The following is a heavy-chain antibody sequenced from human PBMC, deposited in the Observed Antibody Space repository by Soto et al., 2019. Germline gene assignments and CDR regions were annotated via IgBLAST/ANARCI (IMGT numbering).Heavy chain of an antibody. CDR2: TYYRSKWSY. J-gene: IGHJ4*02. CDR3: ARIAGASRGNDY. D-gene: IGHD1-26*01. Sequence: QVQLQQSGPGLVKPSQTLSLTCAISGDSVSSNSAAWNWIRQSPSGGLEWLGRTYYRSKWSYDYAVSVQSRINITPATSKNQFSLQLSAVTPEDTAMYSCARIAGASRGNDYWGQGTLVTVSS. V-gene: IGHV6-1*01. CDR1: GDSVSSNSAA.